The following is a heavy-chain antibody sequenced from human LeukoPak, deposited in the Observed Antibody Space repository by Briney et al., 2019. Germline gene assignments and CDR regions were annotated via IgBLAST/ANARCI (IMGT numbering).Heavy chain of an antibody. V-gene: IGHV1-69*13. CDR3: ARLGGEMATITERN. J-gene: IGHJ4*02. CDR1: GGTFSSYA. CDR2: IIPIFGTA. Sequence: ASVKVSCKDSGGTFSSYAISWVRQAPGQGLEWMGGIIPIFGTANYAQKFQGRVTITADESTSTAYMELSSLRSEDTAVYYCARLGGEMATITERNWGQGTLVTVSS. D-gene: IGHD5-24*01.